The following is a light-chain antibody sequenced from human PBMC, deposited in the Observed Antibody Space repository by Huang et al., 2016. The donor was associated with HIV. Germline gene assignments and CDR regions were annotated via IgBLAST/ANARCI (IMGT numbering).Light chain of an antibody. J-gene: IGKJ1*01. CDR3: QEYSTYSA. CDR1: QNIGTY. CDR2: KAS. V-gene: IGKV1-5*03. Sequence: QMTQSPSTLSASVGDRVTITCRSSQNIGTYLAWYQHQPGKAPKLLIYKASYLRSGVPSTFSGGGSGTDFTLTITSLQPDDSATYYCQEYSTYSAFGQGTKVEVK.